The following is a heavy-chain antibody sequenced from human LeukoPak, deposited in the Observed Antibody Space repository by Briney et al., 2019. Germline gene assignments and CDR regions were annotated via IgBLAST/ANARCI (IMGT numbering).Heavy chain of an antibody. CDR3: ARHGSGSYSNDAFDI. CDR1: GGSISSYY. Sequence: SETLSLTCTVSGGSISSYYWSWIRQPPGKGLEWIGYIYYSGSTNYNPSLKSRVTISVDTSKNQFSLKLSSVTAADTAVYYCARHGSGSYSNDAFDIWGQGTMVTVSS. V-gene: IGHV4-59*01. CDR2: IYYSGST. J-gene: IGHJ3*02. D-gene: IGHD3-10*01.